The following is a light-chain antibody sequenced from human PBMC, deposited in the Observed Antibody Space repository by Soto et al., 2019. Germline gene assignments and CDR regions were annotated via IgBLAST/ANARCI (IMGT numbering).Light chain of an antibody. J-gene: IGKJ1*01. CDR3: QQYNSLWT. CDR2: KAS. CDR1: QSISSW. V-gene: IGKV1-5*03. Sequence: DIQMTQSPSTLSASVGDRVTITCRASQSISSWLAWYQQKPGKDPKLLIYKASSLESGVPSRFSGSGSGTEFTLTISSLQPDDFATYYRQQYNSLWTFGQGTKVEIK.